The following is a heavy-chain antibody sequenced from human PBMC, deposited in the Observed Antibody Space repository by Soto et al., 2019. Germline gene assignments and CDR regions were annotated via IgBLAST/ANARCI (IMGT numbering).Heavy chain of an antibody. V-gene: IGHV4-30-2*01. CDR3: AREEVAYYDSGSYNWFDP. CDR1: GGSISSGGYS. Sequence: PSETLSLTCAVSGGSISSGGYSWSWIRQPPGKGLEWIGYIYHSGSTYYNPSLKSRVTISVDRSKNQFSLKLSSVTAADTAVYYCAREEVAYYDSGSYNWFDPWGQGILVTVSS. CDR2: IYHSGST. J-gene: IGHJ5*02. D-gene: IGHD3-10*01.